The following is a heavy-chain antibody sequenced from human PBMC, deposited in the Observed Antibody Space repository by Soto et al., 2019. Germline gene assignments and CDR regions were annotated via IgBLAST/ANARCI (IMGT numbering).Heavy chain of an antibody. Sequence: GGSLRLSCAASGFTFSSYSMNWVRQAPGKGLEWVSYISSSSSTIYYADSVKGRFTISRDNAKNSLYLQMNSLRDEDTAVYYCARDNLEPLYYYHYGMDVWGQGTTVTVSS. V-gene: IGHV3-48*02. D-gene: IGHD1-1*01. CDR3: ARDNLEPLYYYHYGMDV. J-gene: IGHJ6*02. CDR2: ISSSSSTI. CDR1: GFTFSSYS.